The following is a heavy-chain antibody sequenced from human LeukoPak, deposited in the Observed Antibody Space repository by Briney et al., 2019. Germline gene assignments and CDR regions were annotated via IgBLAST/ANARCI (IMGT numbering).Heavy chain of an antibody. V-gene: IGHV3-23*01. CDR2: ISGSGGAT. Sequence: PGGSLRLSCAASGFTFSSYAMSWVRQAPGKGLECVSSISGSGGATNYADSVKGRFTISRDNSMHTVYLQMNSLRVEDTAVYYCAEGGGGYSSNWYPDWGQGTLVTVSS. CDR3: AEGGGGYSSNWYPD. J-gene: IGHJ4*02. D-gene: IGHD6-13*01. CDR1: GFTFSSYA.